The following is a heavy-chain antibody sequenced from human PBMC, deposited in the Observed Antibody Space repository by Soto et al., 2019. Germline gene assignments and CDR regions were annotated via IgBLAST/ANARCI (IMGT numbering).Heavy chain of an antibody. D-gene: IGHD3-3*01. CDR1: GFTVSSNY. J-gene: IGHJ3*02. CDR3: ARDRRETSRFLEWWYAFDI. Sequence: EVQLVESGGGLVQPGGSLRLSCAASGFTVSSNYMSWVRQAPGKGLEWVSVIYSGGSTYYADSVKGRFTISRHNSKNTLDLQMNSLRAEDTAVYYCARDRRETSRFLEWWYAFDIWGQGTMVTVSS. CDR2: IYSGGST. V-gene: IGHV3-53*04.